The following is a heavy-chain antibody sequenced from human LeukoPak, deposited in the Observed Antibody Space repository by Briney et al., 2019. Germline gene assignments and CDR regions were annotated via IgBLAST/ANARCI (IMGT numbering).Heavy chain of an antibody. J-gene: IGHJ4*02. Sequence: GGALRLSCAASGFTSRAFVMNWVRQALGAGLEWISHISTGGRTIYYADSVKGRFTISRDNAKNSLYLQMNSLRGEDTGVYYCARGSGYVLDYWTQGTLVTVSS. V-gene: IGHV3-48*03. CDR2: ISTGGRTI. CDR1: GFTSRAFV. CDR3: ARGSGYVLDY. D-gene: IGHD2-15*01.